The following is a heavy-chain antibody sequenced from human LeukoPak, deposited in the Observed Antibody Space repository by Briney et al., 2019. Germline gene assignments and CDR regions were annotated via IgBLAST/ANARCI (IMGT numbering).Heavy chain of an antibody. CDR3: ARDPGIAVAGTRYYYMGV. J-gene: IGHJ6*03. CDR2: IIPIFGTA. Sequence: ASVKVSCKASGGTFSSYAISWVRQAPGQGLEWMGGIIPIFGTANYAQKFQGRVTITADESTSTAYMELSSLRSEDTAVYYCARDPGIAVAGTRYYYMGVWGKGTTVTVSS. V-gene: IGHV1-69*13. D-gene: IGHD6-19*01. CDR1: GGTFSSYA.